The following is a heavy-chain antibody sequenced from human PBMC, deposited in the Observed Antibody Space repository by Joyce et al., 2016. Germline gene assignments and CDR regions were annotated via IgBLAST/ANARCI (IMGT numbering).Heavy chain of an antibody. V-gene: IGHV1-18*01. CDR1: GYIFTSYG. J-gene: IGHJ4*02. D-gene: IGHD3-3*01. Sequence: QVQLVQSGVEMKKPGAPVKVPCKASGYIFTSYGITWVRQAPGQGLEGMGGINGYHGNTNYAQGFQGRVTMTTYTTTNTAYMELRNLRSDATAVFYCARDPTILRFLEWLSPPSYYVDYWGQGTLVIVSS. CDR3: ARDPTILRFLEWLSPPSYYVDY. CDR2: INGYHGNT.